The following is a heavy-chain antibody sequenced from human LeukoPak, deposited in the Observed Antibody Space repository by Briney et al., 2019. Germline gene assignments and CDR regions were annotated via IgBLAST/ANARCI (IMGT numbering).Heavy chain of an antibody. D-gene: IGHD3-10*01. CDR1: GFTFSSYW. CDR2: LSDTT. V-gene: IGHV3-23*01. Sequence: GGSLRLSCAASGFTFSSYWMHWVRQAPGKGLEWVSTLSDTTYYADSVQGRFTISGDSSKNTLYLQMDSLTTDDTAVYFCARSRGPGSHWFDPWGQGTLVTVSS. CDR3: ARSRGPGSHWFDP. J-gene: IGHJ5*02.